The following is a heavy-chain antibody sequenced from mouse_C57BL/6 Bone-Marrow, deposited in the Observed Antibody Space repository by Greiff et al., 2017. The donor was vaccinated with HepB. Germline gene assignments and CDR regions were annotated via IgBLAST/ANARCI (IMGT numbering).Heavy chain of an antibody. Sequence: LVESGAELARPGASVKLSCKASGYTFTSYGISWVKQRTGQGLEWIGEIYPRSGNTYYNEKFKGKATLTADKSSSTAYMELRSLTSEDSAVYFCARRGAGSSYGYWGQGTTLTVSS. CDR1: GYTFTSYG. D-gene: IGHD1-1*01. CDR2: IYPRSGNT. CDR3: ARRGAGSSYGY. J-gene: IGHJ2*01. V-gene: IGHV1-81*01.